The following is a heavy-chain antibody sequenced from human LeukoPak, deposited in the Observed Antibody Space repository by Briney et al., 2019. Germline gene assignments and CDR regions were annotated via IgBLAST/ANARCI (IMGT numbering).Heavy chain of an antibody. CDR3: ARVFQKQLSDY. V-gene: IGHV1-2*02. Sequence: ASVKVSCKASGYTFTGYYIHWVRQAPGQGLEWMGWINPNGGGTNYAQKFQGRVTVTRDTSISTAYMELSRLRSDDTAVYYCARVFQKQLSDYWGQGSLVTVSS. CDR2: INPNGGGT. CDR1: GYTFTGYY. J-gene: IGHJ4*02. D-gene: IGHD6-13*01.